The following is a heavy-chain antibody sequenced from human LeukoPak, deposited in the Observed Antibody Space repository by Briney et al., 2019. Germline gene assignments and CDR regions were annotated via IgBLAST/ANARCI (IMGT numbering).Heavy chain of an antibody. CDR2: ISGSSGGT. Sequence: GGSLRLSCAASGFAFSSYAMSWVRQAPGKGLEWVSHISGSSGGTYYADSVKGRFTISRDNAKNSLYLQVSSLRAEDTAVYYCARGSYCSGVSCYYVYWGQGTLVTVSS. J-gene: IGHJ4*02. V-gene: IGHV3-23*01. CDR3: ARGSYCSGVSCYYVY. CDR1: GFAFSSYA. D-gene: IGHD2-15*01.